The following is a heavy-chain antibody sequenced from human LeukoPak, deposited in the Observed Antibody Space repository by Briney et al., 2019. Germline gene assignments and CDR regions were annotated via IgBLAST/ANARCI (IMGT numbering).Heavy chain of an antibody. J-gene: IGHJ3*02. Sequence: PSETLSLTCAVSGGSFSGYYWSWIRQPPGKGLEWIGEFNHSGSTNYNPSLKSRVTISVDTSKNQFSLKLSSVTAADTAVYYCARHGNIVVLPATSKAFDIWGQGTMVTVSS. CDR3: ARHGNIVVLPATSKAFDI. V-gene: IGHV4-34*01. D-gene: IGHD2-2*01. CDR1: GGSFSGYY. CDR2: FNHSGST.